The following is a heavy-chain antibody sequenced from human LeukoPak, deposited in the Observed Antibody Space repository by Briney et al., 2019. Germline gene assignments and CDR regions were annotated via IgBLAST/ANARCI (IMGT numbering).Heavy chain of an antibody. CDR1: GYTFTGYY. J-gene: IGHJ4*02. D-gene: IGHD6-13*01. V-gene: IGHV1-2*02. CDR3: ARETCSSDPAHFDY. Sequence: GASVKVSCKASGYTFTGYYMHWVRQAPGQGLEWMGWINPDSGGTNYAQKFQGRVTMTRDTSISTAYMELSRLRSDDTAVYYCARETCSSDPAHFDYWGQGTLVTVFS. CDR2: INPDSGGT.